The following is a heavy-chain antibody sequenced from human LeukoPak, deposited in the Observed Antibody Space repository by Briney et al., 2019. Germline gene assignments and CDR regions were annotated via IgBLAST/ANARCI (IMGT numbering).Heavy chain of an antibody. CDR2: INPSGGST. D-gene: IGHD3-9*01. CDR1: GYTFTSYY. V-gene: IGHV1-46*01. J-gene: IGHJ5*02. Sequence: ASVKVSCKASGYTFTSYYMHWVRQAPGQGLEWMGIINPSGGSTSYAQKFQGRVTITTDESTSTAYMELSSLRSEDTAVYYCASVRYFDWSRFDPWGQGTLVTVSS. CDR3: ASVRYFDWSRFDP.